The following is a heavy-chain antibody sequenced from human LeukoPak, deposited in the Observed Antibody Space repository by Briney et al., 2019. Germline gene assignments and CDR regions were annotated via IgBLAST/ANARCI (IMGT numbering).Heavy chain of an antibody. J-gene: IGHJ4*02. Sequence: GGSLRLSCAASGFTFSNYAMSWVRQAPGKRLEWVSAISGYVGSTYYADSVKGRFTISRDNSKNTLYLQVNSLRAEDTAVYYCARDRGSVAVAGIDYWGQGTLVTVSS. CDR1: GFTFSNYA. CDR3: ARDRGSVAVAGIDY. CDR2: ISGYVGST. V-gene: IGHV3-23*01. D-gene: IGHD6-19*01.